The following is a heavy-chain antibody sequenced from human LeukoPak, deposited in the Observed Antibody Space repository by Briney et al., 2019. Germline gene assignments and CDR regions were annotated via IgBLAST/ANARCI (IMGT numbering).Heavy chain of an antibody. CDR2: IKQDGSEK. CDR1: GFTFSTYW. Sequence: GGSLRLSCAASGFTFSTYWMTWVRQAPGKGLEWVANIKQDGSEKYYVDSVKGRFTISRDNAKNSLYLQMNSLRAEDTAVYYCARGRIAVAGTYIPSNWGPQLYYMDVWGKGTTVTVSS. J-gene: IGHJ6*03. CDR3: ARGRIAVAGTYIPSNWGPQLYYMDV. D-gene: IGHD6-19*01. V-gene: IGHV3-7*01.